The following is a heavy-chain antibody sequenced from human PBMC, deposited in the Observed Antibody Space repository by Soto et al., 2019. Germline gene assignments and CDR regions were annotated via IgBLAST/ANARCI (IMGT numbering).Heavy chain of an antibody. J-gene: IGHJ4*02. CDR2: IYYSGST. CDR3: ARSPTLGYCSGGSCYHDY. V-gene: IGHV4-59*01. CDR1: GGSISSYY. D-gene: IGHD2-15*01. Sequence: SETLSLTCTVSGGSISSYYWSWIRQPPGKGLEWIGYIYYSGSTNYNPSPKSRVTISVDTSKNQFSLKLSSVTAADTAVYYCARSPTLGYCSGGSCYHDYWGQGTLVTVSS.